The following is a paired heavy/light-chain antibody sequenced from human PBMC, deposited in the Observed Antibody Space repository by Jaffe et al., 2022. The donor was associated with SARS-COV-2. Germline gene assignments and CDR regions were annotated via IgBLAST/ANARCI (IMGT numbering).Heavy chain of an antibody. D-gene: IGHD2-2*01. Sequence: EVQLVESGGGLVQPGGSLRLSCAASGFTLSNYWMSWVRQPPGKGLEWVANIKEDGSEQYYVDSVQGRFTISRANAKNSLYLQMNSLRAEDTAVYYCAVTIALAPAAPGSCWGQGTLVTVSS. CDR1: GFTLSNYW. J-gene: IGHJ4*02. V-gene: IGHV3-7*01. CDR3: AVTIALAPAAPGSC. CDR2: IKEDGSEQ.
Light chain of an antibody. V-gene: IGKV1-39*01. CDR2: AAS. CDR1: QYISSY. Sequence: DIQMTQSPSSLSASVGDRVTITCRASQYISSYLNWYQQKSGRAPKLLIQAASSLQSGVPSRFSGSGSGTDFSLTISSLQPEDVATYYCQQGYRTPHIFGQGTKVEIK. J-gene: IGKJ2*01. CDR3: QQGYRTPHI.